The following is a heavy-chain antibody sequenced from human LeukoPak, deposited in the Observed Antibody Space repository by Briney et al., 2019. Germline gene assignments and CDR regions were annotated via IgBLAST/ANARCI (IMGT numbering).Heavy chain of an antibody. CDR3: ATQGYYYGSGSYYNTVPASFDY. Sequence: GGSLRLSCAASGFTFSSYGMHWVRQAPGKGLEWVAFIRYDGSNKYYADSVKGRFTISRDNSKNTLYLQMNSLRAEDTAVYYCATQGYYYGSGSYYNTVPASFDYWGQGTLVTVSS. CDR1: GFTFSSYG. V-gene: IGHV3-30*02. D-gene: IGHD3-10*01. CDR2: IRYDGSNK. J-gene: IGHJ4*02.